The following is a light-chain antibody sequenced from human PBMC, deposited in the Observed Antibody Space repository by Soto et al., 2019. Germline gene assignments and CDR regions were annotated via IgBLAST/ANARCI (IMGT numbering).Light chain of an antibody. J-gene: IGKJ1*01. V-gene: IGKV1-12*01. CDR2: AAS. Sequence: DTQMTQSPSSVSASVGDRVTITCRASQDISSWLAWYQQKPGKAPKLLIYAASSLHSGVPSRFSGSGSGTDFTLTISSLQPEDFATYYCQQANSFPWTFGQGTKVDIK. CDR1: QDISSW. CDR3: QQANSFPWT.